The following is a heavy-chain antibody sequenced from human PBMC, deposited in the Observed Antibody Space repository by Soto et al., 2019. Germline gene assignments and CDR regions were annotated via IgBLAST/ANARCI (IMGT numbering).Heavy chain of an antibody. J-gene: IGHJ4*02. CDR3: ARAHGYTSGCLDF. D-gene: IGHD6-19*01. Sequence: EVQLLESGGGLVQPGGSLRLSCVASGFTFSDYAMNWVRQTPGKGLEWVSGISGSGGSTYYGDPVKGRFTVSRDNSKNPLYLQITSLRVEDTAVYYCARAHGYTSGCLDFWGRGTLVTVSS. V-gene: IGHV3-23*01. CDR1: GFTFSDYA. CDR2: ISGSGGST.